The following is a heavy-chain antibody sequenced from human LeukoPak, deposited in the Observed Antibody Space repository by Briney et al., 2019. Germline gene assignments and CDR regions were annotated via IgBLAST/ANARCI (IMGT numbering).Heavy chain of an antibody. V-gene: IGHV4-59*01. CDR2: IYYSGST. Sequence: SETLSLTCTVSGGSISSYYWSWIRQPPGKGLEWIWYIYYSGSTNYNPSLKSRVTISVDTSKNPFSLKLSSVTAADTAAYYCASVEVGATIKDAFDIWGQGTMVTVSS. J-gene: IGHJ3*02. CDR1: GGSISSYY. D-gene: IGHD1-26*01. CDR3: ASVEVGATIKDAFDI.